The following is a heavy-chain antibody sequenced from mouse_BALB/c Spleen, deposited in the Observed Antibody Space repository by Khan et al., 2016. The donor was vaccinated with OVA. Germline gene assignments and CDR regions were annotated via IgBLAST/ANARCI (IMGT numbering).Heavy chain of an antibody. CDR3: ARGRTY. CDR2: ISYSGSS. CDR1: GYSITSDYA. Sequence: EVKLEESRPGLVKPSQSLSLTCTVTGYSITSDYAWNWIRQFPGNKLEWMGYISYSGSSSYHPSLKSRISITRDTSNNQFFLQLNSMTTEDTATYYCARGRTYWGQGTSVTVSS. V-gene: IGHV3-2*02. J-gene: IGHJ4*01.